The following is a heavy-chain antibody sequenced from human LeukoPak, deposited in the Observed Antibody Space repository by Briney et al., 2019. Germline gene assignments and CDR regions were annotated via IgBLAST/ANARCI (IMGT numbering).Heavy chain of an antibody. CDR2: INHSGST. CDR3: ASRKRLWFGELSDYYYYYGMDV. CDR1: GGSFSGYY. D-gene: IGHD3-10*01. V-gene: IGHV4-34*01. J-gene: IGHJ6*02. Sequence: SETLSLTCAVYGGSFSGYYWSWIRQPPGKGLEWIGEINHSGSTNYNPSLKSRVTISVDTSKNQFSLKLSSVTAADTAVYCCASRKRLWFGELSDYYYYYGMDVWGQGTTVTVSS.